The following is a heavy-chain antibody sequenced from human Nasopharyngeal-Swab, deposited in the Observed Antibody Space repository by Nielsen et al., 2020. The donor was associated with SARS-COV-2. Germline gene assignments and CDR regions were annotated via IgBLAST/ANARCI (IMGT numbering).Heavy chain of an antibody. J-gene: IGHJ6*03. CDR3: ARGGWLRRDYYYVYYYMDV. CDR1: GYTLTELS. D-gene: IGHD5-24*01. CDR2: FDPEDGET. V-gene: IGHV1-24*01. Sequence: ASVKVSCKVSGYTLTELSMHWVRQAPGKGLEWMGGFDPEDGETIYAQKFRDRVTITADTSTSTAYMELSSLRSEDTATYYCARGGWLRRDYYYVYYYMDVWGKGTTVTVSS.